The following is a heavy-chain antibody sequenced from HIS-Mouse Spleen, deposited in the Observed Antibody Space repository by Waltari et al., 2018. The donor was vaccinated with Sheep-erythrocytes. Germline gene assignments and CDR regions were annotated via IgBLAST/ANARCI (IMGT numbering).Heavy chain of an antibody. CDR3: ARGHPDYGDYDAFDI. J-gene: IGHJ3*02. Sequence: EVQLVESGGGLIQPGGSLRLSCAASGFTVSSNYMSWVRQAPGKVLGWFSVIYSGARTYYADSVKGRFTISRDNSKNTLYLQMNSLRAEDTAVYYCARGHPDYGDYDAFDIWGQGTMVTVSS. CDR1: GFTVSSNY. V-gene: IGHV3-53*01. D-gene: IGHD4-17*01. CDR2: IYSGART.